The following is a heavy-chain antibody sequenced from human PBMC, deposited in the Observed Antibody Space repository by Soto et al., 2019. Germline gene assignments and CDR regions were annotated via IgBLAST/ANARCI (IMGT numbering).Heavy chain of an antibody. CDR2: IIPIFGTA. CDR3: AGYIGATYPDYYYGMDV. CDR1: GGTFSSYA. D-gene: IGHD5-12*01. V-gene: IGHV1-69*01. J-gene: IGHJ6*02. Sequence: VKVSCKASGGTFSSYAISWVRQAPGQGLEWMGGIIPIFGTANYAQKFQGRVTITADESTSTAYMELSSLRSEDTAVYYCAGYIGATYPDYYYGMDVWGQGTTVTVSS.